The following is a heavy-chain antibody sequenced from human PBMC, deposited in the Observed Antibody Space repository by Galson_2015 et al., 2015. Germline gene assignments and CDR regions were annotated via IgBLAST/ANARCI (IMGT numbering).Heavy chain of an antibody. D-gene: IGHD3-10*01. CDR1: GGSFSDYY. CDR2: INRSGSI. CDR3: ARFLHGSGNYWSKGGKYFDY. J-gene: IGHJ4*02. Sequence: SETLSLTCAVYGGSFSDYYWSWIRQPPGKGLEWIGEINRSGSINYNPSLKSRVTISVDTSNNQFSLKLTSVTAAGTAVYYCARFLHGSGNYWSKGGKYFDYWGQGTLVTVSS. V-gene: IGHV4-34*01.